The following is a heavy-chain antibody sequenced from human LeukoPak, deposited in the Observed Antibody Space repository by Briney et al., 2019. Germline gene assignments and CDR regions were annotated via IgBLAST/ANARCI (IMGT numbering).Heavy chain of an antibody. V-gene: IGHV3-23*01. CDR3: ASGRMYHGSGSSSESDY. CDR2: IDYSGGSS. Sequence: GGSLRLSCTVSGFTLSSYEMSWIRQAPGKGLEWVSSIDYSGGSSYYADSVKGRFTISRDNSKNTLYLQMNSLRAEDTAVYYCASGRMYHGSGSSSESDYWGQGTLVTVSS. J-gene: IGHJ4*02. D-gene: IGHD3-10*01. CDR1: GFTLSSYE.